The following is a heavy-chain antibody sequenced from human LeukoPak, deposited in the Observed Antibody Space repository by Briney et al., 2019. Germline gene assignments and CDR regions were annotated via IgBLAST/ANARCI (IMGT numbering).Heavy chain of an antibody. CDR3: ARAPRTAANFDY. D-gene: IGHD6-13*01. Sequence: GRSLRLSCAASGFTFSSYAMHWVRQAPGKGLEWVAVISYDGSNKYYADSVKGRFTISRDNSKNTLYLQMSSLRVEDTAVYYCARAPRTAANFDYWGQGTLVTVSS. V-gene: IGHV3-30-3*01. CDR1: GFTFSSYA. J-gene: IGHJ4*02. CDR2: ISYDGSNK.